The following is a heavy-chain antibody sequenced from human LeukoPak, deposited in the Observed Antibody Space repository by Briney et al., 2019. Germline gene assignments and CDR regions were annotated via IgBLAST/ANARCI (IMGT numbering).Heavy chain of an antibody. D-gene: IGHD2-15*01. V-gene: IGHV4-39*01. CDR1: GGSISSSSYY. Sequence: PSETLSLTCTVSGGSISSSSYYWGWIRQPPGKGLEWIGSIYYSDSTYYNPSLKSRVTISVDTSKNQFSLKLSSVTAADTAVYYCASRYCSGGSCYPGRYYYYYMDVWGKGTTVTVSS. CDR2: IYYSDST. CDR3: ASRYCSGGSCYPGRYYYYYMDV. J-gene: IGHJ6*03.